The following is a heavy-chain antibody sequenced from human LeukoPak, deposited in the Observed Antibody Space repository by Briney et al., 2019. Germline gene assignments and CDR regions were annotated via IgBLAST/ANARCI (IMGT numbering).Heavy chain of an antibody. CDR3: ANGRSESNCGGNCYWGAFDI. V-gene: IGHV3-7*01. Sequence: GGSLRLSCAASGFTFSSYGMHWVRQAPGNGLEWVASIKQDGSEKNYVDSVKGRFTISRDNAKNSLYLQMNSLRAEDTAVYYCANGRSESNCGGNCYWGAFDIWGEGTMVTVSS. CDR1: GFTFSSYG. J-gene: IGHJ3*02. D-gene: IGHD2-21*02. CDR2: IKQDGSEK.